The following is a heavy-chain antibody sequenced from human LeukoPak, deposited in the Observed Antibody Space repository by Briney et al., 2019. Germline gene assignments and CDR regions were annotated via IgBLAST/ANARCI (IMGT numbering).Heavy chain of an antibody. CDR3: ARVDGTTVTPSFDY. D-gene: IGHD4-17*01. J-gene: IGHJ4*02. Sequence: SQTLSLTCTVSGGSISSGGYYWSWLRQHPGKGLEWIGYIYYSGSTYYNPSLKSRVTISVDTSKNQFSLKLSSVTAADTAVYYCARVDGTTVTPSFDYWGQGTLVTVSS. V-gene: IGHV4-31*03. CDR1: GGSISSGGYY. CDR2: IYYSGST.